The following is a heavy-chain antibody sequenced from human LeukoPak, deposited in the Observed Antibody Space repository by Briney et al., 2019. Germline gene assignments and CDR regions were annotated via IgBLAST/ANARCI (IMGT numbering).Heavy chain of an antibody. V-gene: IGHV3-23*01. CDR1: GLTFNNHA. J-gene: IGHJ6*03. D-gene: IGHD1-26*01. CDR2: ISGSADIT. Sequence: GGSLRLSCAASGLTFNNHAMSWVRQSPGKGLEWVSVISGSADITHYAESVKGRFTISRDNSKNTVHLQMSSLRAEDTAVYFCAKGCSGIYCLGYYYLDVWGKGPTVTVSS. CDR3: AKGCSGIYCLGYYYLDV.